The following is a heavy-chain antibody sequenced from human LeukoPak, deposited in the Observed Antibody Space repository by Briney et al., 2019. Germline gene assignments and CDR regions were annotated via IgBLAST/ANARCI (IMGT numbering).Heavy chain of an antibody. V-gene: IGHV4-30-2*01. CDR1: GGSIMVAAYS. D-gene: IGHD4-23*01. CDR3: ARGYGDNSGAFDI. Sequence: PSETLSLTCTVSGGSIMVAAYSWSWIRQPPGKGLEWIGYIYYSGRTYYNPSLKSRVTISLDRSKNQFSLKLSSVTAADTAVYFCARGYGDNSGAFDIWGQGPLVTVSS. J-gene: IGHJ3*02. CDR2: IYYSGRT.